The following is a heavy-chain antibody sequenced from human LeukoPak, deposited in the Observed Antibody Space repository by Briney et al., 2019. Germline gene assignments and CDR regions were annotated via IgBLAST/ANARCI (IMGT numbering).Heavy chain of an antibody. D-gene: IGHD3-9*01. CDR3: AREWYSGVLRYFDWLLRRGGWFDP. CDR1: GYTFTSYA. J-gene: IGHJ5*02. V-gene: IGHV1-3*01. Sequence: ASVKLSCKASGYTFTSYAMHWVRQAPGQRLEWMGWINAGNGNTKYSQKFQGRVTITRDTSASTAYMELSSLRSEDTAVYYCAREWYSGVLRYFDWLLRRGGWFDPWGQGTLVTVSS. CDR2: INAGNGNT.